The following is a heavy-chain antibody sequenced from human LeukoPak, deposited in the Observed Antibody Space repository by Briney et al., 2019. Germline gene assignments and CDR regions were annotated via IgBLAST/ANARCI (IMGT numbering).Heavy chain of an antibody. Sequence: GGSLRLSCAASGFTFSSYAMSWVRQAPGKGLEWVSLISGSGDSTYYADSVEGRFTISRDNSKNTLYLQMNSLRAEDTAVYYCAKDDPYYYVFDYWGQGTLVTVSS. D-gene: IGHD1-26*01. CDR1: GFTFSSYA. CDR3: AKDDPYYYVFDY. V-gene: IGHV3-23*01. J-gene: IGHJ4*02. CDR2: ISGSGDST.